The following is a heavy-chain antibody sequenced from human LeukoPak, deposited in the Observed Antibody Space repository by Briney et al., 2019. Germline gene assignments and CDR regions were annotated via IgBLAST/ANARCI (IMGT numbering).Heavy chain of an antibody. CDR2: ISYDGSTK. V-gene: IGHV3-30*03. Sequence: GGSLRLSCTASGFTFSTYGMHWVRQAPGKGLEWVTLISYDGSTKYYSDSVKGRFTIFRDNSKNTVYLQMNSLRVEDTAIYYCARDLGGNSFDYWGQGTLVTVSS. D-gene: IGHD4-23*01. CDR1: GFTFSTYG. J-gene: IGHJ4*02. CDR3: ARDLGGNSFDY.